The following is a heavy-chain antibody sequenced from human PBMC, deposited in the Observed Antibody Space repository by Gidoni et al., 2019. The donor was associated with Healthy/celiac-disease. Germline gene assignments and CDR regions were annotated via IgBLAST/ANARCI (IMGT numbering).Heavy chain of an antibody. CDR2: ISSSGSTI. J-gene: IGHJ4*02. CDR3: AREPYDILTGGDY. Sequence: QVQLGASGEGLVKPGGSMSLSCEASGFTFSDYYMSWIRQARGKGLDWVSYISSSGSTIYYADSVKGRFTISRDNAKNSLYLQMNSLRAEDTAVYYCAREPYDILTGGDYWGQGTLVTVSS. D-gene: IGHD3-9*01. V-gene: IGHV3-11*01. CDR1: GFTFSDYY.